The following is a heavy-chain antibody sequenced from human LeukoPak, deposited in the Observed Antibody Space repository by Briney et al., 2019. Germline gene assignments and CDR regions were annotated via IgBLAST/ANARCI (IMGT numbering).Heavy chain of an antibody. CDR3: ARGGYYDFWSGTSDYYYYGMDV. D-gene: IGHD3-3*01. CDR2: ISAYNGNT. CDR1: GYTFTSYV. V-gene: IGHV1-18*01. J-gene: IGHJ6*02. Sequence: GASVKVSCKASGYTFTSYVISWVRQAPGQGLEWMGWISAYNGNTNYAQKLQGRVTMTTDTSTSTAYMELRSLRSDDTAVYYCARGGYYDFWSGTSDYYYYGMDVWGQGTTVTVSS.